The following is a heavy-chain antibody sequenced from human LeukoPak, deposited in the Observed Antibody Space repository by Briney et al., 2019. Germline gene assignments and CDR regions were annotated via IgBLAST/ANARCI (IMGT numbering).Heavy chain of an antibody. J-gene: IGHJ4*02. Sequence: PGGSLRLSCAASGFTFSSYAMHWVRQAPGKGLEWVAVISYDGSNKYYADSVKGRFTISRDNSKNTLYLQMNSLRAEDTAVYYCARDGIVGATAPPFDYWGQGTLVTVSS. CDR3: ARDGIVGATAPPFDY. CDR1: GFTFSSYA. CDR2: ISYDGSNK. D-gene: IGHD1-26*01. V-gene: IGHV3-30*04.